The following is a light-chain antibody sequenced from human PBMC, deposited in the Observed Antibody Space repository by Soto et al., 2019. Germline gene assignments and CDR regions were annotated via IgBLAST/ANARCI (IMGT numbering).Light chain of an antibody. CDR2: GAS. CDR3: QQYGSSPRFT. V-gene: IGKV3-20*01. CDR1: QSVSSSY. J-gene: IGKJ3*01. Sequence: EIVLTQSPGTLSLSTGERATLSCRASQSVSSSYLAWYQQKPGQAPRLLIYGASSRATGILDRFSGSGSGTDFTLTISRLEPEDFAVYYCQQYGSSPRFTFGPGTKVDIK.